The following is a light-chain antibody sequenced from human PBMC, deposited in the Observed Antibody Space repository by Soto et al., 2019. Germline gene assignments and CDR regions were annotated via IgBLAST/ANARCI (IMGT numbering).Light chain of an antibody. CDR2: AAS. V-gene: IGKV1-39*01. CDR1: QSISSY. J-gene: IGKJ1*01. Sequence: IQMTQSPSSLSASVGDRVTITCRAGQSISSYLNWYQQKPGKAPKLLIYAASSLQSGVPSRFSGSGSGTEFTLTISSLQPDDFATYYCQQYDSCSWTFGQGTKVDIK. CDR3: QQYDSCSWT.